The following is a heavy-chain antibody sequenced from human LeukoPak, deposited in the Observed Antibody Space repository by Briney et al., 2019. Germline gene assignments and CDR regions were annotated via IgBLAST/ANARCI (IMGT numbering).Heavy chain of an antibody. J-gene: IGHJ3*02. CDR3: AREGYDSSGYQGAFDI. CDR2: INHSGST. V-gene: IGHV4-34*01. Sequence: SETLSLTCAVYGGSFSGYYWSWIRQPPGKGLEWIGEINHSGSTNYNPSLKSRVTISVDTSKNQFSLELSSVTAADTAVYYCAREGYDSSGYQGAFDIWGQGTMVTVSS. D-gene: IGHD3-22*01. CDR1: GGSFSGYY.